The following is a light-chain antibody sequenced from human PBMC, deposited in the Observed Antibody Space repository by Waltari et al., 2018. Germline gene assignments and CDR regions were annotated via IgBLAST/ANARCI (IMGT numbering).Light chain of an antibody. CDR2: KDT. V-gene: IGLV3-25*03. CDR3: LSADSSGTSKV. J-gene: IGLJ3*02. Sequence: YHQKPSQAPVLIRDKDTQRPSGIPGRFSGSSSGTTLTMTISGVQAEDEADYYCLSADSSGTSKVFGGGTKLTVL.